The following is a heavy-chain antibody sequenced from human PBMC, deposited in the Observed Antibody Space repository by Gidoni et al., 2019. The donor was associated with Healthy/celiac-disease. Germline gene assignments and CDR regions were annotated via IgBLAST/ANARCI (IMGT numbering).Heavy chain of an antibody. V-gene: IGHV3-9*01. Sequence: EVQLVESGGGLVQPGRSLRLSCAASGFTFDDYAMHWVRQAPGKGLEWVSGISWNSGSIGYADSVKGRFTISRDNAKNSLYLQMNSLRAEDTALYYCAKATSIAVASVDFDYWGQGTLVTVSS. CDR2: ISWNSGSI. CDR3: AKATSIAVASVDFDY. CDR1: GFTFDDYA. J-gene: IGHJ4*02. D-gene: IGHD6-19*01.